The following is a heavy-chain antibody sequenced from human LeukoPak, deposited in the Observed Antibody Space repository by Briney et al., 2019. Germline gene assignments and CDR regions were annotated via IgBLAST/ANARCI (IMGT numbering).Heavy chain of an antibody. J-gene: IGHJ4*02. CDR2: IYTSGST. CDR3: ARSGLIDY. CDR1: GGSTSGNYY. V-gene: IGHV4-61*02. Sequence: PSETLSLTCTVSGGSTSGNYYWSWIRQPAGKGLEWIGRIYTSGSTNYNPSLKSRVTISVDTSKNQFSLKLSSVTAADTAVYYCARSGLIDYWGQGTLVTVSS.